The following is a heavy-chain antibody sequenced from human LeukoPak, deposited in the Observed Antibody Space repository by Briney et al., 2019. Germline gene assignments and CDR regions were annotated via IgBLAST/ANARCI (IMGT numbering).Heavy chain of an antibody. J-gene: IGHJ4*02. V-gene: IGHV3-21*01. CDR3: ARAGMGGSHPADY. CDR1: GFTFSSYV. CDR2: ISSGSTYI. D-gene: IGHD1-26*01. Sequence: GGSLRLSCAASGFTFSSYVMNWVRQAPGKGLEWVSSISSGSTYIYYADSVKGRFTISRDNAKNSLYLQMNSLRAEDTAVYYCARAGMGGSHPADYWGQGTLVTVSS.